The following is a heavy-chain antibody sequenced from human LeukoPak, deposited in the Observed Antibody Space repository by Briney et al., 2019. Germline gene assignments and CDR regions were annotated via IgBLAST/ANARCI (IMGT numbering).Heavy chain of an antibody. CDR1: GFTFSSYS. CDR2: ISSSSSYI. V-gene: IGHV3-21*01. J-gene: IGHJ4*02. D-gene: IGHD3-10*01. Sequence: PGGSLRLSFAASGFTFSSYSMNWVRQAPGKGLEWVSSISSSSSYIYYADSVKGRFTISRDNAKNSLYLQMNSLRAEDTAVYYCARDRYGSGSSFDYWGQGTLVTVSS. CDR3: ARDRYGSGSSFDY.